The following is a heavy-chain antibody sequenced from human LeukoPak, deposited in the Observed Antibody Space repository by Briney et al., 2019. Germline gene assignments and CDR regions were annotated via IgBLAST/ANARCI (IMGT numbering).Heavy chain of an antibody. CDR3: ARERGDYSDSSSYIDH. J-gene: IGHJ4*02. CDR1: GGSISSGDYY. CDR2: IYYSGST. V-gene: IGHV4-30-4*08. Sequence: SETLSLTCTVSGGSISSGDYYWSWIRQPPGKGLEWIGYIYYSGSTYYNPSLRSRVTISLDTSKNQFSLKLSSVTAADTAVYCCARERGDYSDSSSYIDHWGQGTLVTVSS. D-gene: IGHD3-22*01.